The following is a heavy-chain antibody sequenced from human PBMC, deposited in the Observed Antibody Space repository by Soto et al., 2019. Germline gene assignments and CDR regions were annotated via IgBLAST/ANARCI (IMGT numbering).Heavy chain of an antibody. Sequence: EVLLVESGGGLVQPGGSLKLSCAASGFVFKDSSIHWVRQASGKGLEWVGRIRDRAYNYATSYAASVKGRFTISRDDSSNTAFPQINNLKTEDPAIQYCTRMISAAQDYWGQGTRVTVSS. CDR2: IRDRAYNYAT. V-gene: IGHV3-73*01. CDR1: GFVFKDSS. D-gene: IGHD3-22*01. J-gene: IGHJ4*02. CDR3: TRMISAAQDY.